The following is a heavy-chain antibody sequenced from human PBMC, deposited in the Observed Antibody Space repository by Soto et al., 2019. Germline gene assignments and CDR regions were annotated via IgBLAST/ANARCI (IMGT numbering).Heavy chain of an antibody. J-gene: IGHJ6*03. CDR3: ARASLGTRYYYYYMDV. CDR2: ISAYNGNT. D-gene: IGHD3-16*01. Sequence: ASVKVSCKASGYTFTSYGISWVRQAPGQGLEWMGWISAYNGNTNYAQKLQGRVTMTTDTSTSTAYMELRSLRSDDTAVYYCARASLGTRYYYYYMDVWGKGTTVTVSS. CDR1: GYTFTSYG. V-gene: IGHV1-18*01.